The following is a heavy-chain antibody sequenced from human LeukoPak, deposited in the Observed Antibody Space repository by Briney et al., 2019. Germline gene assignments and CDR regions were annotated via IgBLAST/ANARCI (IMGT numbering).Heavy chain of an antibody. V-gene: IGHV1-24*01. CDR1: GYTLTELS. J-gene: IGHJ4*02. CDR3: ATGEVGAGAQDY. Sequence: ASVKVSCKASGYTLTELSMHWVRQAPGKGLEWMGGFDPEDGETIYAQKFQGRVTMTEDTSTDTAYMELSSLRSEDTAVYYCATGEVGAGAQDYWGQGTLVTVSS. CDR2: FDPEDGET. D-gene: IGHD1-26*01.